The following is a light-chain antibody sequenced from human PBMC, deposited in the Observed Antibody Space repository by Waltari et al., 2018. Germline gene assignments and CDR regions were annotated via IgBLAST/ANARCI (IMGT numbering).Light chain of an antibody. V-gene: IGLV2-14*01. Sequence: QSALTQPASVSGSPGQSITISCTGTSSDVGGYNYVSWYQPHPGKATKLLIYDVSNRPSGVSNRFSGSKSGNTASLTISGLQAEDEADYYCSSYTSSSTLDWVFGGGTKLTVL. CDR2: DVS. CDR1: SSDVGGYNY. J-gene: IGLJ3*02. CDR3: SSYTSSSTLDWV.